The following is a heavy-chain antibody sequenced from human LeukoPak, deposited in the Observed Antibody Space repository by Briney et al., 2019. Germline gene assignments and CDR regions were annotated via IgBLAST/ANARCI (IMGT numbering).Heavy chain of an antibody. D-gene: IGHD5-24*01. CDR2: VHYSLPS. CDR1: GDSMNGHF. V-gene: IGHV4-59*11. J-gene: IGHJ4*02. CDR3: ACYNFVGRTFDC. Sequence: SETLSLTCSVSGDSMNGHFWSWIRQSPGKGLEWIGNVHYSLPSNYSPSLKSRVTVSMDTSRSQFSLKLGTVTAADTAVYYCACYNFVGRTFDCWGQGTLVTVSS.